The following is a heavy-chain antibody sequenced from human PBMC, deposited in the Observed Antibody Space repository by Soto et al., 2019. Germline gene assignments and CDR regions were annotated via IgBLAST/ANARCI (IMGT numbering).Heavy chain of an antibody. CDR1: GYTFSNYE. CDR2: MNPNDGNT. CDR3: ARGPRESGEWLLFDY. J-gene: IGHJ4*02. D-gene: IGHD3-3*01. Sequence: ASVKVSCKASGYTFSNYEINWVRQASGQGLEWMGRMNPNDGNTGYAQNFQGRVSMTRITSINTAYMELSSLRSDDTAVYYCARGPRESGEWLLFDYWGQGALVTVSS. V-gene: IGHV1-8*01.